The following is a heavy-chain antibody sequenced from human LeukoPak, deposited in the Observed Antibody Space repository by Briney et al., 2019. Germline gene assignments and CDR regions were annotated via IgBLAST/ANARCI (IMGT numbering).Heavy chain of an antibody. CDR1: GFTFSSYG. J-gene: IGHJ4*02. CDR3: ARDLGEWELLGFDY. D-gene: IGHD1-26*01. CDR2: IWYDGSNK. V-gene: IGHV3-33*01. Sequence: GGSLRLSCAASGFTFSSYGMHWVRQAPGKGLEWVAVIWYDGSNKYYADSVKGRFTISRDNSKNTLYLQMSSLRAEDTAVYYCARDLGEWELLGFDYWGQGTLVTVSS.